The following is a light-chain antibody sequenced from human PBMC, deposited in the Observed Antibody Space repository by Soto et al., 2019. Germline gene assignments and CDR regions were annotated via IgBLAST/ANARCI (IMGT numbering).Light chain of an antibody. CDR2: AAS. V-gene: IGKV1-27*01. J-gene: IGKJ3*01. Sequence: DIQMTQSPSSLSASVRDRVTITCRASQDIGKYLAWYQQKPGTVPKLLIYAASTLQSGVPSRFSGSGSGTDFTLTISSLQPEDVATYYCQKYDSAPLFIFGPGTKVDIK. CDR3: QKYDSAPLFI. CDR1: QDIGKY.